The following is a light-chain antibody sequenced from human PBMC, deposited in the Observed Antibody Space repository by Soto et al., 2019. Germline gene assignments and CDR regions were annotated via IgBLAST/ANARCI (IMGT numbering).Light chain of an antibody. CDR1: QGISSA. V-gene: IGKV1-13*02. J-gene: IGKJ1*01. CDR2: KAS. CDR3: QHYNSFPWT. Sequence: AIQLTQSPSSLSASVGDRVTITCRASQGISSALAWYQQKPGKAPKLLIYKASSLESGVPSRFSGSGSGTDFTLTINRLQPDDFATYYCQHYNSFPWTFGQGTKVDIK.